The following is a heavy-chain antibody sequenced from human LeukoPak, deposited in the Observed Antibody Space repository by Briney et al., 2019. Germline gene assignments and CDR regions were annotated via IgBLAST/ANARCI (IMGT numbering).Heavy chain of an antibody. CDR3: AREAPPRNSSGFYFDY. CDR2: IIPIFGTA. V-gene: IGHV1-69*13. J-gene: IGHJ4*02. CDR1: GGTFSSYA. D-gene: IGHD2-2*01. Sequence: ASVKVSCKASGGTFSSYAISWVRQAPGQGLEWMGGIIPIFGTANYAQKFQGRVTITADESTSTAYMELSSLRSEDTAVYYCAREAPPRNSSGFYFDYWGQGTLVTVSS.